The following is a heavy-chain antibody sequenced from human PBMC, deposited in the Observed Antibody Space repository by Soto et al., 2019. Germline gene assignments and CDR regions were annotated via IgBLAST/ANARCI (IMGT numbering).Heavy chain of an antibody. CDR3: ARGGRLRSPFGY. CDR1: VGSFSDYY. CDR2: IKHIGTT. V-gene: IGHV4-34*01. J-gene: IGHJ4*02. D-gene: IGHD4-17*01. Sequence: ETLSLTCAVYVGSFSDYYWTWIRQPPGKGLEWIGEIKHIGTTTHNPSLKSRVTMSVDTSKNQFSLNLTSVTAADTAIYYCARGGRLRSPFGYWGQGILVTVSS.